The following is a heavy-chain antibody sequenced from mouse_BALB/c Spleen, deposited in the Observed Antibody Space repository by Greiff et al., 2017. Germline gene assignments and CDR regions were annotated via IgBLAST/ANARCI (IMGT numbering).Heavy chain of an antibody. CDR2: ISSGGSYT. Sequence: EVMLVESGGGLVKPGGSLKLSCAASGFTFSSYTMSWVRQTPEKRLEWVATISSGGSYTYYPDSVKGRFTISRDNAKNTLYLQMSSLKSEDTAMYYCTREWDLAFDYWGQGTTLTVSS. J-gene: IGHJ2*01. CDR1: GFTFSSYT. V-gene: IGHV5-6-4*01. D-gene: IGHD4-1*01. CDR3: TREWDLAFDY.